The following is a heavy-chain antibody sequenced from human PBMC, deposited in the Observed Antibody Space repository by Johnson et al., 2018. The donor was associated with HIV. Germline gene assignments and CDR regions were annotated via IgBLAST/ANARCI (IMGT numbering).Heavy chain of an antibody. J-gene: IGHJ3*02. CDR2: IKQDGSEK. D-gene: IGHD3-3*01. V-gene: IGHV3-7*05. CDR3: ARDGRHYDFGSGYAPDAFDI. Sequence: VQLVESGGGLVQPGGSLRLSCAASGFTFSSYWMSWVRQAPGKGLEWVANIKQDGSEKYYVDSVKGRFTISRDNAKNSLYLQMNSVRAEDTAVYYCARDGRHYDFGSGYAPDAFDIWGQGTMVTVSS. CDR1: GFTFSSYW.